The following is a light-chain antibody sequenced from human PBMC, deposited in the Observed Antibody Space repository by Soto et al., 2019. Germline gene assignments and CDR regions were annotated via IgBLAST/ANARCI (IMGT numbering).Light chain of an antibody. CDR2: DAS. Sequence: EIVLTQSPATLSLSPGERATLSCRASQSVGSYLGWYQHKPGQAPRLLIYDASNRAPGIPARFSGRGSGTDFPLTISSLEPEDFAVYYCQQRSNWPRGTFGQGTKLEIK. CDR1: QSVGSY. V-gene: IGKV3-11*01. CDR3: QQRSNWPRGT. J-gene: IGKJ2*01.